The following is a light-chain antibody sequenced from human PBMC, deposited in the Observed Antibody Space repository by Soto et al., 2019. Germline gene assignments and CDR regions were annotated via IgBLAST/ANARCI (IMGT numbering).Light chain of an antibody. V-gene: IGLV1-51*01. J-gene: IGLJ2*01. CDR1: SSNIGNTY. CDR3: GTWDSSLSVGV. Sequence: QSVLTQPPSVSAAPGQTVTISCSGISSNIGNTYVSWFQQLPGTAPKLLIYDNNKRPSGIPDRFSGSKSGTSATLGITGLQTGDEADYYCGTWDSSLSVGVFGGGTQLTVL. CDR2: DNN.